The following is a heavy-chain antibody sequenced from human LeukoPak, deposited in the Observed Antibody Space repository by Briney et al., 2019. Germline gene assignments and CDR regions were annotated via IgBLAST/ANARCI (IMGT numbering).Heavy chain of an antibody. Sequence: PSETLSLTCAVYNGFDSYYMTIVRQPPGKGLEWVGEITYRGSGNYNPSLKGRATISINVSQMQFSLSLRSVTAADTATYYCGVYGGDWRFDFWGQGTPITVSS. CDR1: NGFDSYY. CDR3: GVYGGDWRFDF. CDR2: ITYRGSG. V-gene: IGHV4-34*01. D-gene: IGHD2-21*02. J-gene: IGHJ4*02.